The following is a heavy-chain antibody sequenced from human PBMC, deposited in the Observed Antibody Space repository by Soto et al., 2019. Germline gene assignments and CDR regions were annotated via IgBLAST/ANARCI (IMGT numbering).Heavy chain of an antibody. CDR1: GGSISSGDYY. Sequence: QVQLQESGPGLVKPSQTLSLTCTVSGGSISSGDYYWSWIRQPPGKGLEWIGYIYYSGSTYYNPSFKSRDTISVDTSKNQFSLKLSSVTAADTAVYYCAIAGYSYLNWFDPWGQGTLVTVSS. CDR2: IYYSGST. CDR3: AIAGYSYLNWFDP. D-gene: IGHD5-18*01. J-gene: IGHJ5*02. V-gene: IGHV4-30-4*01.